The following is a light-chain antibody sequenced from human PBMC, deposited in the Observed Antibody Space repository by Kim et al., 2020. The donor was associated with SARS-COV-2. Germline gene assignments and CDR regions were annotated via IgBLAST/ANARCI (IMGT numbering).Light chain of an antibody. CDR2: AAS. Sequence: LSPGERATLSCRASQTINSNYLTWYQQKPGQAPRLLISAASRRITGIPDRFSGSGSVTDFTLTINGLDPEDFAVYFCQQYGSSPYAFGQGTKLEI. V-gene: IGKV3-20*01. CDR1: QTINSNY. CDR3: QQYGSSPYA. J-gene: IGKJ2*01.